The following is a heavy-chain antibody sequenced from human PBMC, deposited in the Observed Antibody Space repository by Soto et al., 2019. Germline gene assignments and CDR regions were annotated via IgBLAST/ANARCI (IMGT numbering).Heavy chain of an antibody. V-gene: IGHV4-34*01. CDR2: INHSGST. Sequence: SETLSLTCAVYGGSFRGSYWSWIRQPPGKGLEWIGEINHSGSTNYNPSLKSRVTISVDTSKNQFSLKLSSVTAADTAVYYCARGIWFGELFGDYYYYGMDVWGKGTTVTVS. CDR1: GGSFRGSY. J-gene: IGHJ6*04. D-gene: IGHD3-10*01. CDR3: ARGIWFGELFGDYYYYGMDV.